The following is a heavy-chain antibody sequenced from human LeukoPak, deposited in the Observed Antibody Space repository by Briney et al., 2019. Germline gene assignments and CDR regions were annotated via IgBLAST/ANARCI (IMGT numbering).Heavy chain of an antibody. CDR1: GFTFSSYA. J-gene: IGHJ4*02. V-gene: IGHV3-30*04. CDR3: ARENYGGNLYFDY. Sequence: GGSLRLSCAASGFTFSSYAMHWVRHAPGKGLEWVAVISYDGSNKYYADSVKGRFTISRDNSKNTLYLQMNSLRAEDTAVYYCARENYGGNLYFDYWGQGTLVTVSS. CDR2: ISYDGSNK. D-gene: IGHD4-23*01.